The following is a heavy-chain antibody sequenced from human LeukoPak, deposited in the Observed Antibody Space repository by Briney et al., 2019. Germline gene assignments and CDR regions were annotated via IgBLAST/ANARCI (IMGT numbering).Heavy chain of an antibody. J-gene: IGHJ6*02. CDR2: INHSGST. CDR1: GGSFSGYF. V-gene: IGHV4-34*01. Sequence: SETLSLTCAVYGGSFSGYFWSWIRQPPGKGLEWIGEINHSGSTNYTPSLKSRVTISVDTSKNQFSLKLSSVTAADTAVYYCARLVPATHLYYYGMDVWGQGTTVTVSS. CDR3: ARLVPATHLYYYGMDV. D-gene: IGHD2-2*01.